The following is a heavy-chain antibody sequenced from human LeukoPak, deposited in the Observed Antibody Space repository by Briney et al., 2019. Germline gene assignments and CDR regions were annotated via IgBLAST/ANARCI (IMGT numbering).Heavy chain of an antibody. CDR2: ISTYNGNT. V-gene: IGHV1-18*01. J-gene: IGHJ4*02. CDR1: GYTFTSYD. CDR3: ARDGVSGVCNY. Sequence: GASVKVSCKASGYTFTSYDINWVRQAPGQGLEWMGWISTYNGNTNYAQKLQGRVTMSTDTSTSTAYMELRSLRSDDTAVYYCARDGVSGVCNYWGQGTLVTVSS. D-gene: IGHD3-3*01.